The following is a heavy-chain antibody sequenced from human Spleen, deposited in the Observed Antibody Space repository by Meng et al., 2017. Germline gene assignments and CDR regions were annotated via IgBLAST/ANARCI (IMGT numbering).Heavy chain of an antibody. CDR3: AREGKQWLGPGGNWYFDL. J-gene: IGHJ2*01. V-gene: IGHV3-7*01. CDR2: IKQDGSEK. CDR1: GFTFSSYW. D-gene: IGHD6-19*01. Sequence: GESLKISCAASGFTFSSYWMSWVRQAPGKGLEWVANIKQDGSEKYYVDSVKGRFTISRDNAKNSLYLQMNSLRAEDTAVYYCAREGKQWLGPGGNWYFDLWGRGTLVTVSS.